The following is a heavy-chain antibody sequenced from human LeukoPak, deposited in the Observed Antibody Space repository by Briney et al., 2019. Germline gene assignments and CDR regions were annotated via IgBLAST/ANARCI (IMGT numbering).Heavy chain of an antibody. CDR3: AKRGVVIRVILVGFHKQAYFFDS. CDR2: ISDTGGST. D-gene: IGHD3-22*01. V-gene: IGHV3-23*01. J-gene: IGHJ4*02. Sequence: GGSLRLSCAVSGITLSNYGMSWVRQAPGKGLEWVAGISDTGGSTNYADSVKGRFTISRDNPKNTLYLQMNSLRAEDTAVYFCAKRGVVIRVILVGFHKQAYFFDSWGQGALVTVSS. CDR1: GITLSNYG.